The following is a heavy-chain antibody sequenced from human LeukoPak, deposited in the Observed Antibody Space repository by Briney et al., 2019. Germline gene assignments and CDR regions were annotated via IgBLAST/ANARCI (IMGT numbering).Heavy chain of an antibody. J-gene: IGHJ4*02. CDR3: ARDLTQMGYSYGH. CDR1: GYTFTGYY. Sequence: ASVKVSCKASGYTFTGYYMHWVRQAPGQGLEWMGWINPNSGGTNYAQKFQGRVTMTRDTSISTAYMELSRLKSDDTAVYYCARDLTQMGYSYGHWGQGTLVTVSS. D-gene: IGHD5-18*01. V-gene: IGHV1-2*02. CDR2: INPNSGGT.